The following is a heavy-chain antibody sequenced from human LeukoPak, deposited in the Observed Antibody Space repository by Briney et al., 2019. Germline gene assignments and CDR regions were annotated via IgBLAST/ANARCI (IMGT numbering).Heavy chain of an antibody. V-gene: IGHV3-23*01. CDR3: AKDVGYCSSTSCYSDP. CDR1: GFTFSSYA. CDR2: TSGSGGST. J-gene: IGHJ5*02. D-gene: IGHD2-2*02. Sequence: PGGSLRLSCAASGFTFSSYAMSWVRQAPGKGLEWVSATSGSGGSTYYADSVKGRFTISRDNSKNTLYLQMNSLRAEDTAVYYCAKDVGYCSSTSCYSDPWGQGTLVTVSS.